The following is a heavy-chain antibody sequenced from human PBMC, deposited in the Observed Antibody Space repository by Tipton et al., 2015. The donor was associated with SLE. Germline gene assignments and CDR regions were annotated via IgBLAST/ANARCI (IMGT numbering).Heavy chain of an antibody. J-gene: IGHJ4*02. V-gene: IGHV4-39*07. D-gene: IGHD6-13*01. Sequence: TLSLTCTVSGGSISSSSYYWGWIRQPPGKGLEWIGCIYYSGSTYYNPSLKSRVTISVDTSKNQFSLKLSSVTAADTAVYYCARGRYSSSWGYWGQGTLVTVSS. CDR2: IYYSGST. CDR3: ARGRYSSSWGY. CDR1: GGSISSSSYY.